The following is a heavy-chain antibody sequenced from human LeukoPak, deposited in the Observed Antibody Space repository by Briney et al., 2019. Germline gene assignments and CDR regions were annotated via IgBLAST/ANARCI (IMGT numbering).Heavy chain of an antibody. CDR3: AKAVAGMGEIA. J-gene: IGHJ5*02. CDR1: GGSISSDSYY. CDR2: IHYSGST. V-gene: IGHV4-39*01. Sequence: SETLSLTCTVSGGSISSDSYYWGWIRQPPGKGLEWIGRIHYSGSTYYNPSPKSRITISVDTSKNQFSLKLSSVTAADTAVYYCAKAVAGMGEIAWGQGTLVTVSS. D-gene: IGHD6-19*01.